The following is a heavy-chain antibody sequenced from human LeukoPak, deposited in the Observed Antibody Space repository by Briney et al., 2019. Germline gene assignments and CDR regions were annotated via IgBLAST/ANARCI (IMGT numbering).Heavy chain of an antibody. CDR2: VNPKSGYT. J-gene: IGHJ4*02. D-gene: IGHD2-15*01. CDR1: GYTFTRYD. CDR3: ARVDGSPDS. V-gene: IGHV1-8*03. Sequence: ASVKVSCKASGYTFTRYDINWVRQATGQGLEWMGWVNPKSGYTGYAQKFQGRVTITRDTSINTAYMGLSSLTSEDTAVYYCARVDGSPDSWGQGTLVTVSS.